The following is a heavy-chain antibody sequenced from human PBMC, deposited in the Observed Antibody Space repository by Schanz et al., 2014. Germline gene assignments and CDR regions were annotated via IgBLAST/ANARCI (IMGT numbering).Heavy chain of an antibody. CDR2: IIPVLAIA. J-gene: IGHJ6*03. CDR1: GGTFSSYT. D-gene: IGHD4-17*01. Sequence: QVQLVQSWAEVKKPGSSVKVSCTASGGTFSSYTISWIRQAPGQGLEWMGRIIPVLAIADYAQKFQGRVTITADKSTSTASMELRSLRSDDTAVYYCARTTVGKGKTYLGDYHYYHYMDVWGNGTTVTVSS. V-gene: IGHV1-69*02. CDR3: ARTTVGKGKTYLGDYHYYHYMDV.